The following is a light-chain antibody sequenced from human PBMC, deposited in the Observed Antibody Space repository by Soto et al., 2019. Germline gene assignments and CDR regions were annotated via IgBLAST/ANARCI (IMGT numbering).Light chain of an antibody. V-gene: IGLV2-11*01. Sequence: QSALTQPRSVSGSPGQSVTISCNGTSSDVGAYNFVSWYQQNPGKAPKLILYDVIKRPSGVPDRFSGSKSGNTASLTISGLQTEDEADYHCSSYAGSHTYEVFGGGTKLTVL. CDR1: SSDVGAYNF. J-gene: IGLJ3*02. CDR3: SSYAGSHTYEV. CDR2: DVI.